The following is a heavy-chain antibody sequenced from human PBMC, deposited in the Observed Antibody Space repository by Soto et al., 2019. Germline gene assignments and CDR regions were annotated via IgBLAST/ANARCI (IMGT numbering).Heavy chain of an antibody. Sequence: GGSLRLSCATSGFPFSGYWMSWVRQAPGKGLECVANMKQDGSEKYYVDSVKGRFTMSRDNAKSELYLQMNSLTAEDTAVYYCARDAYYYGSGRFDHWGQGTLVTVSS. CDR2: MKQDGSEK. CDR1: GFPFSGYW. CDR3: ARDAYYYGSGRFDH. D-gene: IGHD3-10*01. J-gene: IGHJ4*02. V-gene: IGHV3-7*05.